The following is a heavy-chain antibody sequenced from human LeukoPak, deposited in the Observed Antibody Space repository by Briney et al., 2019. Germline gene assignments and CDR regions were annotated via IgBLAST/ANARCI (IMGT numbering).Heavy chain of an antibody. D-gene: IGHD3-16*01. CDR2: IYYSGST. CDR3: ARVLRLGEFQYYFDY. CDR1: GGSISSSSYY. V-gene: IGHV4-39*01. Sequence: SETLSLTCTVSGGSISSSSYYWGWIRQPPGKGLEWIGSIYYSGSTYYNPSPKSRVTISVDTSKNQFSLKLSSVTAADTAVYYCARVLRLGEFQYYFDYWGQGTLVTVSS. J-gene: IGHJ4*02.